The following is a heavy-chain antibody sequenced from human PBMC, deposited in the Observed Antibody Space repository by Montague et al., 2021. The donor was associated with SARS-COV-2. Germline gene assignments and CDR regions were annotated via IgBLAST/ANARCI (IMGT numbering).Heavy chain of an antibody. CDR2: LHYNKRT. CDR1: VSCNRSAD. D-gene: IGHD5/OR15-5a*01. CDR3: ARVAELDVFSVYYYGLDV. Sequence: SETLSLTCCRLVSCNRSADWRSTRLHPRQHSEYYGYLHYNKRTNFSPSLNSRVSISLDTSKNQFSLNLRSVTTADTAVYYCARVAELDVFSVYYYGLDVWGQGTSVTVSS. J-gene: IGHJ6*02. V-gene: IGHV4-59*01.